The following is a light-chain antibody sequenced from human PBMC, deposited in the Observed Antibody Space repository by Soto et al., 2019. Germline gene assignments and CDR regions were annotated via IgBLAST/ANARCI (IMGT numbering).Light chain of an antibody. CDR3: LLSYSGPRG. V-gene: IGLV7-46*01. CDR1: TGAVTSGHY. J-gene: IGLJ3*02. Sequence: QAVVTQEPSLTVSPGETVTLTCGSSTGAVTSGHYPYWFQQKPGQAPRTLIYDTKNKHSWTPARFSGSLLGGKAALTLSGAQPEDEAEYYCLLSYSGPRGFGGGTQLTVL. CDR2: DTK.